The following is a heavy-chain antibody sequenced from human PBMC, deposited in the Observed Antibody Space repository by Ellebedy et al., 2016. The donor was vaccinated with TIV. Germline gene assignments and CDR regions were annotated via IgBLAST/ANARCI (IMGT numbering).Heavy chain of an antibody. V-gene: IGHV3-7*01. CDR2: IKQDGSEK. CDR3: ARDQWLGRAYYFDY. D-gene: IGHD6-19*01. J-gene: IGHJ4*02. Sequence: GGSLRLSCAASGFTFSNYWMSWVRQAPGKGLEWVANIKQDGSEKYYMDSVKGRFSISRDNAKNSLYVQMNSLRDADTAVYYCARDQWLGRAYYFDYWGQGTLLTVSS. CDR1: GFTFSNYW.